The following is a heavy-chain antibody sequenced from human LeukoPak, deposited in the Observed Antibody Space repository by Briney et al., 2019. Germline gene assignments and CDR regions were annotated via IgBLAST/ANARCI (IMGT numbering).Heavy chain of an antibody. CDR2: ISYDGSNR. Sequence: GGSLRLSCAASGFTFNNYVMRWVRQAPGKGLEWVAVISYDGSNRYYADSVKGRFTISRDNSKNTLYLQMNSLRAEDTAVYYCAKDRFDYGDPELDYWGQGTLVTVSS. V-gene: IGHV3-30*18. J-gene: IGHJ4*02. CDR3: AKDRFDYGDPELDY. CDR1: GFTFNNYV. D-gene: IGHD4-17*01.